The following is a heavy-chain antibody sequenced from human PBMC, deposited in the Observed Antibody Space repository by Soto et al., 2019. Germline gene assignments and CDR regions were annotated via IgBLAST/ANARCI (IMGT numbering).Heavy chain of an antibody. V-gene: IGHV4-59*01. CDR1: GASISTYY. J-gene: IGHJ5*01. Sequence: SATLSVTCTVSGASISTYYWSWVRQPPGKGLEWIGYIHDSGSTYYNPSLKSRVTMSLDTSRNQFFLQLNSVTAADTAVYYCARESAGSGKNNWFDPWGPGMLVTVSS. CDR3: ARESAGSGKNNWFDP. CDR2: IHDSGST. D-gene: IGHD3-10*01.